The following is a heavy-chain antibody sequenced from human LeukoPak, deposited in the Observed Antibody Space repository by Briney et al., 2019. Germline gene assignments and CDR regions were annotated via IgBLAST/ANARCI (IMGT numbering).Heavy chain of an antibody. J-gene: IGHJ4*02. CDR2: ISGSSGTI. Sequence: GGSLRLSCAASGFTFSSKSMNWDRQAPGKELEWGSHISGSSGTIYYGEYAKGRFTISRDNAKNSLYLQMNSLRTEDTAVYFCARVGGGWSFDYCGQGTLVTVPS. D-gene: IGHD6-19*01. V-gene: IGHV3-48*01. CDR3: ARVGGGWSFDY. CDR1: GFTFSSKS.